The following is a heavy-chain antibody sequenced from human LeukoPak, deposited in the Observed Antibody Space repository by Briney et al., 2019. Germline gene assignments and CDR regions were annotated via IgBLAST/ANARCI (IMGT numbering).Heavy chain of an antibody. CDR1: GFNFSGSQ. CDR3: VRGAWYFQY. V-gene: IGHV3-7*04. J-gene: IGHJ4*02. CDR2: VYQVGTEK. D-gene: IGHD3-16*01. Sequence: GGSLRLSCGASGFNFSGSQMTWVRQAPGKGLEWVATVYQVGTEKHFLDSVEGRFTITRDNAKKSVYLQMSSLRPEDTAVYFCVRGAWYFQYWGEGTLVTVSS.